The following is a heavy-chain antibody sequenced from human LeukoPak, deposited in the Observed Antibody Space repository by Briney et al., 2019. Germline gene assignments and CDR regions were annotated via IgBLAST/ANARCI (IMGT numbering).Heavy chain of an antibody. CDR1: GFRFSSYG. J-gene: IGHJ3*02. Sequence: GRSLTLSCAASGFRFSSYGMHWVRQAPGKGLEWVAVISYDGSDKYYVDSVKGRFTISRDNSKNTLYLQMNSLRAEDTAVYYCARALRYFDFDIWGQGTMVTVSS. CDR3: ARALRYFDFDI. CDR2: ISYDGSDK. D-gene: IGHD3-9*01. V-gene: IGHV3-30*03.